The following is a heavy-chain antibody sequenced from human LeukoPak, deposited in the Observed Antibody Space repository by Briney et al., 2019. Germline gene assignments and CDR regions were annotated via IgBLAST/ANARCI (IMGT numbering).Heavy chain of an antibody. CDR3: ANLGIAVAGIDY. V-gene: IGHV3-23*01. J-gene: IGHJ4*02. CDR2: ISGSGGST. CDR1: GFTFSRYC. Sequence: GGSLRLSCAASGFTFSRYCMSWVRQAPGKGLEWVSAISGSGGSTYYADSVKGRFTISRDNSKNTLYLQMNSLRAEDMAVYYCANLGIAVAGIDYWGQGTLVTVSS. D-gene: IGHD6-19*01.